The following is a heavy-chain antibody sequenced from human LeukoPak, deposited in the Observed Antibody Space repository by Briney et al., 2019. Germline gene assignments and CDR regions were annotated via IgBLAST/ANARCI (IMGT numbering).Heavy chain of an antibody. Sequence: ASVKVSCKASGYTFSSYYMHWVRQAPGQGLEWMGIINPSAGSTIYAQKFQGRFTMTRDTSTSTVYMELSSLRSEDTAVYYCARVPGGERTADDYWGQGTLVSVSS. CDR2: INPSAGST. D-gene: IGHD3-10*01. J-gene: IGHJ4*02. CDR3: ARVPGGERTADDY. CDR1: GYTFSSYY. V-gene: IGHV1-46*01.